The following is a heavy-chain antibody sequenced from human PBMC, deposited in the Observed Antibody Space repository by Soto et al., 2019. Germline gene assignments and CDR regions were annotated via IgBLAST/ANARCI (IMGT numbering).Heavy chain of an antibody. CDR2: ISGSGGST. V-gene: IGHV3-23*01. CDR3: AHPRGVAVAGILDGWGNDY. CDR1: GFTFSSYA. J-gene: IGHJ4*02. D-gene: IGHD6-19*01. Sequence: GGSLRLSCAASGFTFSSYAMSWVRQAPGKGLEWVSAISGSGGSTYYADSVKGRFTISRDNSKNTLYLQMNSLRAEDTAVYYCAHPRGVAVAGILDGWGNDYWGQGTLVTVSS.